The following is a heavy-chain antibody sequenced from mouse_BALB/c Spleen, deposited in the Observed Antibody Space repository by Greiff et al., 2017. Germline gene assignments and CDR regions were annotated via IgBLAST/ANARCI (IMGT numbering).Heavy chain of an antibody. CDR3: AKWGENYGNYETY. J-gene: IGHJ3*01. CDR1: GFNIKDTY. Sequence: EVQLVESGAELVKPGASVKLSCTASGFNIKDTYMHWVKQRPEQGLEWIGRIDPANGNTKYDPKFQGKATITADTSSNTAYLQLSSLTSEDTAVYYCAKWGENYGNYETYWGQGTLVTVSA. CDR2: IDPANGNT. D-gene: IGHD2-1*01. V-gene: IGHV14-3*02.